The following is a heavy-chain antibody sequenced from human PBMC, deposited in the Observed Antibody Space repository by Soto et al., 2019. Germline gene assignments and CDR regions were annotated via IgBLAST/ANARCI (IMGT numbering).Heavy chain of an antibody. J-gene: IGHJ4*02. CDR2: LYYGRSA. CDR1: GDSISSYY. CDR3: ALRSMAVVPEY. Sequence: QVQLQESGPGLVKPSETLSLTCAVSGDSISSYYCMWIRQPPGKGLESIGYLYYGRSANYNPSLKSRVTLAVDTHTNQCSLKLSSMTAADTAVSYCALRSMAVVPEYWGQGTLVTVSS. D-gene: IGHD3-22*01. V-gene: IGHV4-59*01.